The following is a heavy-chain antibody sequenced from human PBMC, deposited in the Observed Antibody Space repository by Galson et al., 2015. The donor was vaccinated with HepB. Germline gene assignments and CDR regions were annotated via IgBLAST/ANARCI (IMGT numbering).Heavy chain of an antibody. J-gene: IGHJ4*02. CDR2: INEDGSEE. D-gene: IGHD4/OR15-4a*01. CDR1: GFTFTRHW. CDR3: AREPSAGAT. V-gene: IGHV3-7*03. Sequence: SLRLSCAASGFTFTRHWMSWVRQAPGKGLEWVANINEDGSEENYVDPVKGRFTISRDNAKNSLYLQMNNLRAEDTALYYCAREPSAGATWGQGTLVTVSS.